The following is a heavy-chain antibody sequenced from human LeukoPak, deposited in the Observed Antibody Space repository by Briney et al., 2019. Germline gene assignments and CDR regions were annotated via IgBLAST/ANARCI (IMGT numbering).Heavy chain of an antibody. CDR1: GGTFSSYA. V-gene: IGHV1-69*05. CDR3: ARGRDGYNYGIDY. CDR2: IIPIFSTA. Sequence: ASVKVSCKASGGTFSSYAISWVRQAPGQGLGWMGRIIPIFSTANYAQKFQGRVTITTDESTSTAYMELSSLRSEDTAVYYCARGRDGYNYGIDYWGQGTLVTVSS. J-gene: IGHJ4*02. D-gene: IGHD5-24*01.